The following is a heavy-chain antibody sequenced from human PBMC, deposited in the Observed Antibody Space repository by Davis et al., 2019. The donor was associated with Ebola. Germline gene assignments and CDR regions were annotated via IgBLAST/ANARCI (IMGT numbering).Heavy chain of an antibody. CDR3: ARAVQGVAATVPYYYYGMDV. CDR1: VITFSSYA. D-gene: IGHD6-25*01. Sequence: GESLKISCTDSVITFSSYAMTWVRQAPGKGLEWVSAISGSGGSTYYADSVKGRFTISRDNSKKTLYLQMNSLRAEDTAVYHCARAVQGVAATVPYYYYGMDVWGQGTTVTVSS. J-gene: IGHJ6*02. V-gene: IGHV3-23*01. CDR2: ISGSGGST.